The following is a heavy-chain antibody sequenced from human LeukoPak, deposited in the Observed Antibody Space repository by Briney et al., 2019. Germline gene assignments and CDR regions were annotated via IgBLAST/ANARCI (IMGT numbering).Heavy chain of an antibody. CDR2: ISWNSGSI. CDR3: AKDQGGYSGYDKLGAFDI. D-gene: IGHD5-12*01. J-gene: IGHJ3*02. CDR1: GFTFDDYA. V-gene: IGHV3-9*01. Sequence: GGSLRLSCAASGFTFDDYAMHWVRQAPGKGLEWVSGISWNSGSIGYADFVKGRFTISRDNAKNSLYLQMNSLRAEDTALYYCAKDQGGYSGYDKLGAFDIWGQGTMVTVSS.